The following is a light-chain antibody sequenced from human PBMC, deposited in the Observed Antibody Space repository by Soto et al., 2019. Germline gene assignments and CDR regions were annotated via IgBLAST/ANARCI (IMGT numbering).Light chain of an antibody. CDR2: QAS. Sequence: DSQMTQSHSTLSASVGARITTCCRASQSTSSYLAWYQQKPGKAPKILIYQASSLENGVPSRFSGSGSGTEFSLTISSLKPDDFATYYCQQYSSHSTFGQGTKVDI. J-gene: IGKJ1*01. CDR3: QQYSSHST. V-gene: IGKV1-5*03. CDR1: QSTSSY.